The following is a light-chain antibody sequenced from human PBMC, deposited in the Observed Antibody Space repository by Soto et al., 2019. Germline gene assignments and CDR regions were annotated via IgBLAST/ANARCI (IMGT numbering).Light chain of an antibody. V-gene: IGKV2-30*02. CDR1: QSLVHSDGIAY. CDR3: MQGTHWPIT. CDR2: KVS. J-gene: IGKJ5*01. Sequence: EVGLTQSPLTLPVTPGQPASISCRSNQSLVHSDGIAYFSWFQQRPGRSPRRLIYKVSNRDSGVPARFSGSGSGTDFALKISRVEAEDVGVYYCMQGTHWPITFGQGTRLEIK.